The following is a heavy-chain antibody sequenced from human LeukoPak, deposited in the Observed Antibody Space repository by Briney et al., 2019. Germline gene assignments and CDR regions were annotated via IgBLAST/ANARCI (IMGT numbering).Heavy chain of an antibody. J-gene: IGHJ3*02. CDR2: IVPIFGTA. D-gene: IGHD3-9*01. Sequence: GASVKVSGKASGGAFSSYAISCLRQATGQTLEWMAGIVPIFGTANCAQKFQGRVTITADESTSTAYMELSSLRSEDTAVYYCARTGSHAFDIWGQGTMVTVPS. CDR1: GGAFSSYA. CDR3: ARTGSHAFDI. V-gene: IGHV1-69*01.